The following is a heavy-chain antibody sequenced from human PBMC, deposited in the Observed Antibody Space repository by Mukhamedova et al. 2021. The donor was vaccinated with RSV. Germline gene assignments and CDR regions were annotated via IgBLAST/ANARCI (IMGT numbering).Heavy chain of an antibody. J-gene: IGHJ4*02. Sequence: PMHWVRQAPGKGLEWVAVISYDGNNEYYADSVKGRFTISRDNSKNTLYLQMNSLRAEDTAMYYCARDRRPYSSSWYISDYWGQGT. CDR1: P. D-gene: IGHD6-13*01. V-gene: IGHV3-30-3*01. CDR2: ISYDGNNE. CDR3: ARDRRPYSSSWYISDY.